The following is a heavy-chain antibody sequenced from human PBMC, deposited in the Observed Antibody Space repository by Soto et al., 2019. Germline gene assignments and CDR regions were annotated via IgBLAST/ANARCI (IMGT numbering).Heavy chain of an antibody. CDR1: TSSFTGYY. CDR3: AEAQAGPYIN. CDR2: INPSGGST. D-gene: IGHD6-13*01. V-gene: IGHV1-46*01. Sequence: QVHLVQSGAQVKKPGASVKVSCKASTSSFTGYYMHWVRQAPGQGGVEWMGIINPSGGSTSYAEKCEGRVTMDRDPSKSMAYMVLSSLRSEDTAMYYCAEAQAGPYINWGQGTMVGVAS. J-gene: IGHJ4*02.